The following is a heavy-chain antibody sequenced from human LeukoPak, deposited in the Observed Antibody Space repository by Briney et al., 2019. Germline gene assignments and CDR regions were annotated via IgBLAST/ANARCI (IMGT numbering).Heavy chain of an antibody. CDR1: GGSIRGYN. Sequence: PSETLSFPGMAPGGSIRGYNWSWFRRPPGKGLEWIGYIYYSGSTNYNPSLKSRVTISVDTSKNQFSLKLSSVTAADTAVYYCARGGQGTYYFSHWGQGTLVTVSS. D-gene: IGHD1-26*01. CDR2: IYYSGST. V-gene: IGHV4-59*12. CDR3: ARGGQGTYYFSH. J-gene: IGHJ4*02.